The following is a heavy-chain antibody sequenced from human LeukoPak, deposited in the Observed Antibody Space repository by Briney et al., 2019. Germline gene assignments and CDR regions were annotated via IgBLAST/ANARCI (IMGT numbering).Heavy chain of an antibody. J-gene: IGHJ5*02. CDR1: GFTFSSYS. D-gene: IGHD3-3*01. CDR2: IYYSGST. CDR3: ARHYLLGDFWSGYFNWFDP. Sequence: PGGSLRLSCAASGFTFSSYSMNWIRQPPGKGLEWIGNIYYSGSTYYNPSLKSRVTISVDTSKNQFSLKLSSVTAADTAVYYCARHYLLGDFWSGYFNWFDPWGQGTLVTVSS. V-gene: IGHV4-39*01.